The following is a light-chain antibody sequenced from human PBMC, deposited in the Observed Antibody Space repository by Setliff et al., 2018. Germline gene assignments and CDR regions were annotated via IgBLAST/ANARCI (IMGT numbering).Light chain of an antibody. CDR3: SSYVGGNNLV. Sequence: QSVLAQPPSASGSPGQSVTISCTGTSSDVSGYNYVSWYQQHPGKVPKLIIFDVNNRPSGISDRFSGSKSGNTASLTVSGLQAEDEADYYCSSYVGGNNLVFGSGTKSPS. CDR2: DVN. J-gene: IGLJ1*01. V-gene: IGLV2-8*01. CDR1: SSDVSGYNY.